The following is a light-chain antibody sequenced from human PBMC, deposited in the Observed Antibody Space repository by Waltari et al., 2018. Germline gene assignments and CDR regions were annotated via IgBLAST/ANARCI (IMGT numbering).Light chain of an antibody. Sequence: DIQLTQSPSFLSASVGDRVTITCRASQGIATFLTWYQLKPGKAPELLIYDASTLQTWVPSRFSASGSGTDFTLTISSLQPEDFATYYCQQFNTFPLTFGEGTKVEIK. CDR1: QGIATF. V-gene: IGKV1-9*01. J-gene: IGKJ4*01. CDR3: QQFNTFPLT. CDR2: DAS.